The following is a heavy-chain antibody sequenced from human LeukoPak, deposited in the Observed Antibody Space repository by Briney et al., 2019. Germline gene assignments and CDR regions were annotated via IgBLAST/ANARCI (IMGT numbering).Heavy chain of an antibody. V-gene: IGHV3-23*01. CDR3: AKVLNRYYDILTGYQY. CDR1: GFTFSSYA. CDR2: ISGSGGST. J-gene: IGHJ4*02. D-gene: IGHD3-9*01. Sequence: GGSLRLSCAASGFTFSSYAMSWVRQAPGKGLEWVSAISGSGGSTYYADSVKGRFTISRDNSKNTLYLQMNSLRAEDTAVYYCAKVLNRYYDILTGYQYWGQGTLVTVSS.